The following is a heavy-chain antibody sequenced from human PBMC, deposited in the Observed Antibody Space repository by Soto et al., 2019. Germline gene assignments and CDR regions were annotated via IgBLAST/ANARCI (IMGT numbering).Heavy chain of an antibody. V-gene: IGHV5-51*01. Sequence: PGESLKISCKGSGYSFTSYWIGWVRQMPGKGLEWIGIIYPGDSDTRYSPSFQGQVTISADKSTSTAYLQWSSLKASDTAMYYCARHPSYCTNGVCGSFIDYWGQGTLVTGSS. J-gene: IGHJ4*02. CDR2: IYPGDSDT. CDR1: GYSFTSYW. CDR3: ARHPSYCTNGVCGSFIDY. D-gene: IGHD2-8*01.